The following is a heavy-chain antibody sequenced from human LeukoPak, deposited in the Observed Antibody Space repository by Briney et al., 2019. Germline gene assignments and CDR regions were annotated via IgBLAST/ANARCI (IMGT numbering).Heavy chain of an antibody. J-gene: IGHJ4*02. V-gene: IGHV1-2*02. D-gene: IGHD6-19*01. CDR1: GYTFTGYY. CDR2: INPNSGGT. CDR3: ATATFEQWLVLGY. Sequence: ASVKVSCKASGYTFTGYYMHWVRQAPGQGLEWMGWINPNSGGTNYAQKFQGRVTMTRDTSINTAYMELSRLRSDDTAVYYCATATFEQWLVLGYWGQGTLVIVSS.